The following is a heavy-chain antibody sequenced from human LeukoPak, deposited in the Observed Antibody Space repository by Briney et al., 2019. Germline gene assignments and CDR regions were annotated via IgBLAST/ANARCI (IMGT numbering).Heavy chain of an antibody. D-gene: IGHD2-2*02. V-gene: IGHV3-30-3*01. CDR1: GFTFSSYA. J-gene: IGHJ4*02. CDR2: ISYVGSNK. Sequence: PGRSLRLSCAASGFTFSSYAMHWVRQAPGKGLEWLAVISYVGSNKYYADSVKGRFTISRDNSKNTLYLQMNSLRAEDTAVYYCARGFSPSDIVVVPAAILGVDYWGQGTLVTVSS. CDR3: ARGFSPSDIVVVPAAILGVDY.